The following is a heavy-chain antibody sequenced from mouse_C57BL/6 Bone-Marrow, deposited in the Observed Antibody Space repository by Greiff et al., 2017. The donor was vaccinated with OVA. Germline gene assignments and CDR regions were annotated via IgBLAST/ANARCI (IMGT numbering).Heavy chain of an antibody. V-gene: IGHV5-9-1*02. D-gene: IGHD1-1*01. J-gene: IGHJ4*01. CDR2: ISSGGDYI. Sequence: EVKVVESGEGLVKPGGSLKLSCAASGFTFSSYAMSWVRQTPEKRLEWVAYISSGGDYIYYADTVKGRFTISRDNARNTLYLQMSSLKSEDTAMYYCTRAYYAGDYAMDYWGQGTSVTVSS. CDR3: TRAYYAGDYAMDY. CDR1: GFTFSSYA.